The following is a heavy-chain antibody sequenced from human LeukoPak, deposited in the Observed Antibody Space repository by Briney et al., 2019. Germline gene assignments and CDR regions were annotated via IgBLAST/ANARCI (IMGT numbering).Heavy chain of an antibody. CDR3: ASELGGARSYYYMDV. V-gene: IGHV4-4*07. Sequence: PSETLSLTCTVSGGSISSYYWSWIRQPAGKGLEWIGRIYTSGSTNYNPSLKSRVTMSVDTSKNQFSLKLSSVTAADTAVYYCASELGGARSYYYMDVWGKGTTVTVSS. J-gene: IGHJ6*03. D-gene: IGHD4/OR15-4a*01. CDR1: GGSISSYY. CDR2: IYTSGST.